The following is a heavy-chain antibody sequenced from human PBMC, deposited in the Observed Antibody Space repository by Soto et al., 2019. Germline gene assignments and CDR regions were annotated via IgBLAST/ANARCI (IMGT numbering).Heavy chain of an antibody. V-gene: IGHV3-23*01. J-gene: IGHJ4*02. Sequence: GSLRLSCAASGFTFSSYAVSWVRQAPGKGLEWVSAISGSGGSTYYADSVKGRFTISRDNSKNTLYLQMNSLRAEDTAVYCCAKETARSFLAYFDYWGQGTLVTVSS. CDR3: AKETARSFLAYFDY. CDR2: ISGSGGST. CDR1: GFTFSSYA.